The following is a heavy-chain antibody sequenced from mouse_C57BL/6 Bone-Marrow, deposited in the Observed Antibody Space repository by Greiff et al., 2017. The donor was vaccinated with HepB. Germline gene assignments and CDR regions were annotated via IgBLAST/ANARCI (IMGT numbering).Heavy chain of an antibody. CDR1: GFTFSDYG. Sequence: EVQRVESGGGLVKPGGSLKLSCAASGFTFSDYGMHWVRQAPEKGLEWVAYISSGSSTIYYADTVKGRFTISRDNAKNTLFLQLTSLRSEDTAMYYCASGIYYYGSLYYVDYWGQGTTLTVSS. J-gene: IGHJ2*01. CDR3: ASGIYYYGSLYYVDY. CDR2: ISSGSSTI. D-gene: IGHD1-1*01. V-gene: IGHV5-17*01.